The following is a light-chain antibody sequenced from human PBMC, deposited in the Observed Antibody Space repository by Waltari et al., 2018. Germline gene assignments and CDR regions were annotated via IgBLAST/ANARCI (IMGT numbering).Light chain of an antibody. CDR2: DVI. J-gene: IGLJ3*02. V-gene: IGLV2-14*01. CDR3: SSYTTSRTVV. Sequence: QAALTQPASVSGSPGQSIAISCTGSSSDVGAYHYVSWYQQYPGKAPNVMIYDVINRPPVVSDRCSGPKSGNTASLTISGLQAEDEADYYCSSYTTSRTVVFGGGTKLTVL. CDR1: SSDVGAYHY.